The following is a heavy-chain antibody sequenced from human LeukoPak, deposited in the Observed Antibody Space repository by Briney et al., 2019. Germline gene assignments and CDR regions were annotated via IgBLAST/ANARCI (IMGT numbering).Heavy chain of an antibody. J-gene: IGHJ6*02. CDR1: GFAFSSYG. CDR2: IWYDGSNK. D-gene: IGHD6-13*01. Sequence: GGSLRLSCAASGFAFSSYGMHWVRQAPGKGLEWVAVIWYDGSNKYYADSVKGRFTISRDNSKNTLYLQMNSLRAEDTAVYYCARDRRIAAAVYYYYYGMDVWGQGTTVTVSS. CDR3: ARDRRIAAAVYYYYYGMDV. V-gene: IGHV3-33*01.